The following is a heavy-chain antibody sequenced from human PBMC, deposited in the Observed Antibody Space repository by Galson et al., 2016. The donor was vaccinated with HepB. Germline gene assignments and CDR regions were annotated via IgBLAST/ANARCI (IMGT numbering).Heavy chain of an antibody. J-gene: IGHJ4*02. Sequence: SLRLSCAASDFTFSTYAMHWVRQAPGKGLEWVAAILYGGEYFADSVRGRFTISRDNSKNTLYLQMNSLRAGDTAVYYRARGSAPMTLYYLDYWGQGTLVTVSS. CDR2: ILYGGE. V-gene: IGHV3-30*04. CDR3: ARGSAPMTLYYLDY. CDR1: DFTFSTYA.